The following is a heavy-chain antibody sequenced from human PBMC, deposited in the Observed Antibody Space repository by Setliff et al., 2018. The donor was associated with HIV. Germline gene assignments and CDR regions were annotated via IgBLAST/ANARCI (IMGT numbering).Heavy chain of an antibody. CDR1: GYTLTAYY. CDR2: IYPNSGGT. J-gene: IGHJ4*02. Sequence: PSVKVSCKASGYTLTAYYMHWVRQAPGQGLEWMGWIYPNSGGTKYAQKFQGRVTMTRDTSISTAYMELSRLRSDDTAVYYCARENSGYRAFDYWGQATLVTAPQ. D-gene: IGHD3-22*01. V-gene: IGHV1-2*02. CDR3: ARENSGYRAFDY.